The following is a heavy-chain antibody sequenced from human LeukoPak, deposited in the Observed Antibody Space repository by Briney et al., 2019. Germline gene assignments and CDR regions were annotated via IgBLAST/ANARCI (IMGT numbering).Heavy chain of an antibody. J-gene: IGHJ6*02. Sequence: PSETLSLTCDVSGGSISSSNWWSWVRQPPGKGLEWIGEIYHSGSTNYNPSLKSRVTISVDKSKNQFSLKLSSVTAADTAVYYCARVMEYSSSSVGGEYYYYGMDVWGQGTTVTVSS. CDR3: ARVMEYSSSSVGGEYYYYGMDV. CDR2: IYHSGST. V-gene: IGHV4-4*02. CDR1: GGSISSSNW. D-gene: IGHD6-6*01.